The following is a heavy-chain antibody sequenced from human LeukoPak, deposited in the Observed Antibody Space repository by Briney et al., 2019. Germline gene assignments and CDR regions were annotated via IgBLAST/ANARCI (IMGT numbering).Heavy chain of an antibody. V-gene: IGHV1-69*06. D-gene: IGHD4-17*01. CDR3: ARDRATVTTWSADV. CDR2: IIPIFGTA. J-gene: IGHJ6*04. CDR1: GGTFSSYA. Sequence: ASVKVSCKASGGTFSSYAISWVRQAPGQGLEWMGGIIPIFGTANYAQKFQGRVTITADKSTSTAYMELSSLRSEDTAVYYCARDRATVTTWSADVWGKGTTVTVSS.